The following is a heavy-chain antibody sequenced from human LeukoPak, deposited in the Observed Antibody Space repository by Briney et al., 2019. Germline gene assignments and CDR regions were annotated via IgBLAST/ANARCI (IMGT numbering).Heavy chain of an antibody. CDR2: IWYDGSNK. CDR3: ARAGCSGGSCYSGSMDV. V-gene: IGHV3-33*01. J-gene: IGHJ6*02. CDR1: GFTFSSYG. D-gene: IGHD2-15*01. Sequence: GRSLRLSCAASGFTFSSYGMHWVRQAPGKGVEWVAVIWYDGSNKYYADSVKGRFTISRDNSKNTLYLQMNSLRAEDTAVYYCARAGCSGGSCYSGSMDVWGQGTTVTVSS.